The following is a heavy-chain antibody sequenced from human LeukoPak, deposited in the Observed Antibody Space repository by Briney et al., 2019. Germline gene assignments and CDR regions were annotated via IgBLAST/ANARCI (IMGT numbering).Heavy chain of an antibody. D-gene: IGHD6-13*01. CDR3: ARVGSSSWTTIDY. CDR2: IGTAGDT. V-gene: IGHV3-13*01. J-gene: IGHJ4*02. CDR1: GFTFSSYD. Sequence: GGSLRLSCAASGFTFSSYDMHWVRQATGKGLEWVSAIGTAGDTYYPGSVKGRFTISRENAKNSLYLQMNSLRAEDTAVYYCARVGSSSWTTIDYWGQGTLVTVSS.